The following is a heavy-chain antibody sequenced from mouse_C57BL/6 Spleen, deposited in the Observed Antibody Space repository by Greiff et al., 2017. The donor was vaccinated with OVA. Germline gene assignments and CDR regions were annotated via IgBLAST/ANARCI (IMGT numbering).Heavy chain of an antibody. CDR3: ARPTGTFAY. D-gene: IGHD4-1*01. Sequence: VQLQQSGPELVKPGASVKISCKASGYTFTDYYMNWVKQSHGKSLEWIGDINPNNGGTSYNQKFKGKATLTVDKSSSTAYMELRSLTSEDSAVYYCARPTGTFAYWGQGTLVTVSA. CDR2: INPNNGGT. CDR1: GYTFTDYY. J-gene: IGHJ3*01. V-gene: IGHV1-26*01.